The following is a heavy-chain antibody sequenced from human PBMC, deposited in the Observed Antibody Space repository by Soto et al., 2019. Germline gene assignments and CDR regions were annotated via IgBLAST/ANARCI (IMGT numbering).Heavy chain of an antibody. CDR1: GYTFTSYY. CDR3: ARVSATGPSYYYYCLGMDV. V-gene: IGHV1-46*01. J-gene: IGHJ6*02. Sequence: ASVKVSCKASGYTFTSYYMHWVRQAPGQGLEWMGIINPSGGSTSYAQKFQGRVTMTRDTSTSTVYMELSSLRSEDTAVYYCARVSATGPSYYYYCLGMDVWGQGTTVTVCS. CDR2: INPSGGST. D-gene: IGHD1-1*01.